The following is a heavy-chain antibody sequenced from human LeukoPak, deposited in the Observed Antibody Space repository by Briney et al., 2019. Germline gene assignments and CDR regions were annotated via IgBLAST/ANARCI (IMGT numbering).Heavy chain of an antibody. CDR3: AKEKQNTANFDY. J-gene: IGHJ4*02. D-gene: IGHD2/OR15-2a*01. Sequence: ASVKVSCKASGGTFSTHAVSWVRQAPGQGLEWMGVINPSATSATYTQKFQGRVTMTGDTSTTTVYMELSSLTSDDTAVYYCAKEKQNTANFDYWGQGTLVTVSS. CDR2: INPSATSA. V-gene: IGHV1-46*01. CDR1: GGTFSTHA.